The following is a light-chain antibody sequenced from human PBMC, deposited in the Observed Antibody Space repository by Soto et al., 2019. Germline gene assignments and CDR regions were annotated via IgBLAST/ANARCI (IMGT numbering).Light chain of an antibody. CDR2: GAS. CDR3: QQYGSLSWT. Sequence: IVLTQSPGTLSLSPGERATLSCRASQSVSSSYLAWYQQKPGQAPRLIIYGASSRATGIPDRFSGSVSGTDGTITISRLEPEDGSVYYCQQYGSLSWTFGQGTKVDIK. J-gene: IGKJ1*01. CDR1: QSVSSSY. V-gene: IGKV3-20*01.